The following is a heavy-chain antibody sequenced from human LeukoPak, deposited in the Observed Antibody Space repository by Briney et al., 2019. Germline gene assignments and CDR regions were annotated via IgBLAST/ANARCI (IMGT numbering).Heavy chain of an antibody. CDR3: ARDGWPAFDY. J-gene: IGHJ4*02. Sequence: SQTLSLTCAISGDSVSRNTAAWNWIRQSPSRGLEWLGRTYYRSKWYNDYAVSVKSRITINPDTSKNQFSLQLSSVTPEDTAVYFCARDGWPAFDYWGQGTLVTVSS. CDR2: TYYRSKWYN. CDR1: GDSVSRNTAA. D-gene: IGHD2-15*01. V-gene: IGHV6-1*01.